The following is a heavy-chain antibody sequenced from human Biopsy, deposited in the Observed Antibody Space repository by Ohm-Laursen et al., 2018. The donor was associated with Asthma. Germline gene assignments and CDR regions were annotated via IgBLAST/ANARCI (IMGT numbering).Heavy chain of an antibody. J-gene: IGHJ3*02. V-gene: IGHV3-30*18. CDR3: AKERYYDFWSGYPI. D-gene: IGHD3-3*01. CDR1: GFAFGNYA. CDR2: ISYDGREK. Sequence: RSLRLSCSASGFAFGNYAMYWVRQAPGKGPEWVALISYDGREKGYVDSVKGRFTISRDNSKNTLYLQMNSLRAEDTAVYYCAKERYYDFWSGYPIWGQGTMVTVSS.